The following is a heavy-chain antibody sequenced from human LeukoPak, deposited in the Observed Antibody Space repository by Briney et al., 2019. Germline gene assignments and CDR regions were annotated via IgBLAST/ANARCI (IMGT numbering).Heavy chain of an antibody. CDR3: ARYHCTSTSCYNFDY. Sequence: SETLSLTCTVSGGSISNYYWSWIRQPPGKGLEGIGYIYYSGSTNYNPSLKSRVTISVDTSKNQFSLKPSSVTAADTAVYYCARYHCTSTSCYNFDYWGQGTLVTVSS. D-gene: IGHD2-2*02. CDR2: IYYSGST. V-gene: IGHV4-59*01. CDR1: GGSISNYY. J-gene: IGHJ4*02.